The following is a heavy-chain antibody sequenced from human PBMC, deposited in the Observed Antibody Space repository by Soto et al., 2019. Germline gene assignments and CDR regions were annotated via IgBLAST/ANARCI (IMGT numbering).Heavy chain of an antibody. V-gene: IGHV4-39*01. CDR2: IYYSGST. D-gene: IGHD3-3*01. J-gene: IGHJ5*02. CDR3: ARGNERLRFLEWLSNWFDP. Sequence: SETLSLTCTVSGGSISSSSYYWGWSRQPPGKGLEWIGSIYYSGSTYYNPSLKSRVTISVDTSKNQFSLKLSSVTAADTAVYYCARGNERLRFLEWLSNWFDPWGQGTLVTVSS. CDR1: GGSISSSSYY.